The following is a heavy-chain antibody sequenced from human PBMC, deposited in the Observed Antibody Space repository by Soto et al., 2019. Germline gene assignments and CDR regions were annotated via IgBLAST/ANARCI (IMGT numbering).Heavy chain of an antibody. V-gene: IGHV4-59*08. CDR3: ARFNWYFDL. Sequence: QVQLQESGPGLVKPSETLSLTCTVSGGSITSYFWSWIRQPPGKELEWIGYSYYSGSTNYNSSLKSRVTISVDTSKNQFSLKLSSVTAAYTAVYYCARFNWYFDLWGRGTLVTVSS. CDR1: GGSITSYF. J-gene: IGHJ2*01. CDR2: SYYSGST.